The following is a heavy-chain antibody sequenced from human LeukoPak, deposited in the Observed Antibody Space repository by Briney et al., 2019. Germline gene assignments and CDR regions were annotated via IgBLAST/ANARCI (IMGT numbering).Heavy chain of an antibody. Sequence: VKVSCKASGYTLTGYYMHWVRQAPGQGLEWMGWINPNSGGTNYAQKFQGRVTMTRDTSISTAYMELSRLRSDDTAVYYCARDLRYSGSYYARHYYYMDVWGKGTTVTVSS. V-gene: IGHV1-2*02. D-gene: IGHD1-26*01. CDR1: GYTLTGYY. CDR2: INPNSGGT. J-gene: IGHJ6*03. CDR3: ARDLRYSGSYYARHYYYMDV.